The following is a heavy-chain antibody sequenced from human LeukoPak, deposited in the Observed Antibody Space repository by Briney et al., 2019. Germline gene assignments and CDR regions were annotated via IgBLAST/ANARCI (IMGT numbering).Heavy chain of an antibody. D-gene: IGHD3-16*01. CDR3: FTGRSFDY. CDR2: ITTNGNP. CDR1: GFTFSTYA. J-gene: IGHJ4*02. V-gene: IGHV3-64D*06. Sequence: PGGSLRLSCSASGFTFSTYAMLWVRQAPGKRLEYVSAITTNGNPDYADSVKGRFTISRDNSKNTLYLQMNSLRTEDTAVYYCFTGRSFDYWGQGTLVTVSS.